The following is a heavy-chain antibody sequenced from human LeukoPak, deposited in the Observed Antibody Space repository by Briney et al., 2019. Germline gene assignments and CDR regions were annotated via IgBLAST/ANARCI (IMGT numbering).Heavy chain of an antibody. Sequence: GGSLRLSCVGSGFTFSSYAMSWVRQAPGKGLERVSVISGSGSSTNYADSVKDRFTISRDNSKNTLYLQMNSLRAEDTAVYYCANEFRKGDVWGQGTMVTVSS. CDR3: ANEFRKGDV. V-gene: IGHV3-23*01. CDR1: GFTFSSYA. CDR2: ISGSGSST. J-gene: IGHJ3*01.